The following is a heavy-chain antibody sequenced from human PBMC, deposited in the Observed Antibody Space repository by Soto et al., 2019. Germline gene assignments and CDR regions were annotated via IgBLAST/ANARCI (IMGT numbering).Heavy chain of an antibody. D-gene: IGHD6-13*01. J-gene: IGHJ4*02. CDR3: ARILVDSSSWYHFDY. Sequence: SGPTLVNPTQTLTLTCTFSGFSLSTSGMCVSWIRQPPGKALEWLARIDWDDDKYYSTSLKTRLTISKDTSKNQVVLTMTNMDPVDTATYYCARILVDSSSWYHFDYWGQGTLVTVSS. CDR1: GFSLSTSGMC. CDR2: IDWDDDK. V-gene: IGHV2-70*11.